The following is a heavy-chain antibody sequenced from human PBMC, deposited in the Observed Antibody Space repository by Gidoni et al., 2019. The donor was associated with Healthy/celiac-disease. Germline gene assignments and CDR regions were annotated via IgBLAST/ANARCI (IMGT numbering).Heavy chain of an antibody. D-gene: IGHD6-19*01. Sequence: EVQLVQSGAEVHKPGESLRISCKGAGDSLTSYWISWVRQMPRKGLEWLGRIDPSDSYSNYSPSFQGHVTISATKSISTAYLQWSSLKASDTAMYYCARLRYSSGWHDYWGQGTLVTASS. J-gene: IGHJ4*02. V-gene: IGHV5-10-1*01. CDR2: IDPSDSYS. CDR1: GDSLTSYW. CDR3: ARLRYSSGWHDY.